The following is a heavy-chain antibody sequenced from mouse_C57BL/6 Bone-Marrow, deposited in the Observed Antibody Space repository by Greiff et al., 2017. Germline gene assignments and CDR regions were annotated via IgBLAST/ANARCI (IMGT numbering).Heavy chain of an antibody. D-gene: IGHD1-1*01. J-gene: IGHJ1*01. CDR3: AGDSYGYWYFYV. Sequence: QVQLQQSGPGLVKPSQSLFLACSITGFPITSGYYWIWIRQSPGKPLEWMGYITHSGETFYNPSLQSPISITRETSKNQFFLQLNSVTTEDTAMYYGAGDSYGYWYFYVWGAGTPVTVSS. CDR2: ITHSGET. V-gene: IGHV12-3*02. CDR1: GFPITSGYY.